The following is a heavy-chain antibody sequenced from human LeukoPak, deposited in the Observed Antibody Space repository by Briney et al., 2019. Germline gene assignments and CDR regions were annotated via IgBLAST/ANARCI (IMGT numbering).Heavy chain of an antibody. CDR3: AREVGYCSGGSCYSYFDY. CDR2: LFHAEST. CDR1: GGSISSSSFY. Sequence: PSETLSLTCTVSGGSISSSSFYWGWVRQPPGKGLEWIGSLFHAESTSYNPSLKSRVTISVDTSKNLFSLRLSSVTAADTAVYYCAREVGYCSGGSCYSYFDYWGQGTLVTVSS. D-gene: IGHD2-15*01. V-gene: IGHV4-39*07. J-gene: IGHJ4*02.